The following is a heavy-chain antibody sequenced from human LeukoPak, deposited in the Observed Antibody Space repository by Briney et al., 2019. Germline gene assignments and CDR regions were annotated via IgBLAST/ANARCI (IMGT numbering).Heavy chain of an antibody. Sequence: ASVKVSCKASGYTFTGYHMHWVRQAPGQGLEWMGWINPNSGGTNYAQKFQGRVTMTRDTSISTAYMELSRLRSDDTAVYYCARSSSSWYPDDYWGQGTLVTVSS. J-gene: IGHJ4*02. V-gene: IGHV1-2*02. CDR2: INPNSGGT. CDR3: ARSSSSWYPDDY. CDR1: GYTFTGYH. D-gene: IGHD6-13*01.